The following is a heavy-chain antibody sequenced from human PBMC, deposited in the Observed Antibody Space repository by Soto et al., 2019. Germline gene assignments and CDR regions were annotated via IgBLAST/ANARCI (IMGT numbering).Heavy chain of an antibody. CDR3: AKSRQDGWLRFFDY. J-gene: IGHJ4*02. Sequence: GESLKISCAASGFTFSSYAMGWVRQAPGKGLEWVSAISGSGGSTYYADSVKGRFTISRDKSKNTLYLQMNSLRAEDTAVYYCAKSRQDGWLRFFDYWGQGTLVTVSS. V-gene: IGHV3-23*01. CDR2: ISGSGGST. CDR1: GFTFSSYA. D-gene: IGHD5-12*01.